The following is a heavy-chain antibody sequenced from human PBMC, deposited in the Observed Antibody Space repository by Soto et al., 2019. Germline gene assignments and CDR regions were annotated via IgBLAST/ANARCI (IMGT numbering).Heavy chain of an antibody. J-gene: IGHJ6*03. CDR3: AGPSGYDNYYYYYMDV. CDR2: IYYSGST. V-gene: IGHV4-31*03. Sequence: QVQLQESGPGLVKPSQTLSLTCTVSGGSISSGGYYWSWIRQHPGKGLEWIGYIYYSGSTYCNPSLKRRVTISVDTSKNQFSLKLSSVTAADTAVYYCAGPSGYDNYYYYYMDVWGKGTTVTVSS. D-gene: IGHD5-12*01. CDR1: GGSISSGGYY.